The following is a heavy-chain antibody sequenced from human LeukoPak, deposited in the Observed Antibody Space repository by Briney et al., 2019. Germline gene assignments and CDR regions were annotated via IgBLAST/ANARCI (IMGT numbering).Heavy chain of an antibody. J-gene: IGHJ4*02. CDR2: INHSGST. CDR1: GGSFSGYY. V-gene: IGHV4-34*01. D-gene: IGHD3-22*01. CDR3: ASFQSPSYDSSGYPPEY. Sequence: SETLSLTCAVYGGSFSGYYWSWIRQPPEKGLEWIGEINHSGSTNYNPSLKSRVTISVDTSKNQFSLKLSSVTAADTAVYYCASFQSPSYDSSGYPPEYWGQGTLVTVSS.